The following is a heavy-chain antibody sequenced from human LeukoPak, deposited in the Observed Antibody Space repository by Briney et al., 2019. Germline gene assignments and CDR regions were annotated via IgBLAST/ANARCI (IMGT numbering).Heavy chain of an antibody. D-gene: IGHD4-23*01. CDR1: AFTFSNYW. CDR2: IKEDGSEI. V-gene: IGHV3-7*01. J-gene: IGHJ4*02. Sequence: GGSLRLSCAASAFTFSNYWMSWGRQAPGKGLEWVANIKEDGSEINYVESVKGRFTISRENAQKSLYLQMNSLRVDDTAVYYCARDRGYSTFDYWGQGTLVTVSS. CDR3: ARDRGYSTFDY.